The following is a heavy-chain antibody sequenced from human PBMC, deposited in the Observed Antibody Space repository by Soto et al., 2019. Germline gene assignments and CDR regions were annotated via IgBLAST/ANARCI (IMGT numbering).Heavy chain of an antibody. V-gene: IGHV4-30-4*01. J-gene: IGHJ4*02. D-gene: IGHD3-22*01. CDR1: GGSISSGDYY. CDR3: AREALYYYDSRHFDY. CDR2: IYYSGST. Sequence: QVQLQESGPGLVEPSQTLYLTCTVSGGSISSGDYYWSWIRQPPGKGLEWIGYIYYSGSTYYHPSLKSRVTISVDTSKNQFSLKLSSVTAADTAVYYCAREALYYYDSRHFDYWGQGSLVTVSS.